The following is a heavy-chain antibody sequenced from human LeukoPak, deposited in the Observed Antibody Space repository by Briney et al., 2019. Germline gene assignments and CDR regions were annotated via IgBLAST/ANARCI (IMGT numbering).Heavy chain of an antibody. CDR2: ICYSANT. CDR3: ASHARFDSSAYYDY. Sequence: SETLSLTCTVSGGSISSLSNYWGWIRQAPGQGLEWLGQICYSANTDYNPSLKSRVTISVDTSKNQFSLTLRSVTAADTAVYYCASHARFDSSAYYDYWGQGTLVTVSS. CDR1: GGSISSLSNY. D-gene: IGHD3-22*01. V-gene: IGHV4-39*01. J-gene: IGHJ4*02.